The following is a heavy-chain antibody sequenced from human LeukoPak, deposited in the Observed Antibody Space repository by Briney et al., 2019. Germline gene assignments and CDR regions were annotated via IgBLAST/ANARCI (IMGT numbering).Heavy chain of an antibody. V-gene: IGHV3-66*01. Sequence: PGGSLRLSCAASGFTVSSNYMSWVRQAPGKGLEWVSVIYSGGSTYYADSVKGRFIISRDISKNTLYLQMNSLRAEDTAVYYCARDSGRREDYWGQGTLVTVSS. CDR2: IYSGGST. CDR1: GFTVSSNY. J-gene: IGHJ4*02. CDR3: ARDSGRREDY. D-gene: IGHD1-26*01.